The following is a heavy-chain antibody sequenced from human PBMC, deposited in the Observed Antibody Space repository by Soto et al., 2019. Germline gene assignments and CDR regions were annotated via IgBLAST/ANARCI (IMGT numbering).Heavy chain of an antibody. D-gene: IGHD3-22*01. Sequence: GGSLRLSCAASGFTFSSYGMHWVRQAPGKGLEWVAVIWYDGSNKYYADSVKGRFTISRDNSKNTLYLQMNSLRAEDTAVYYCARDPYDSSGYYQAGGNWFDPWGQGTLVTVSS. CDR3: ARDPYDSSGYYQAGGNWFDP. CDR2: IWYDGSNK. CDR1: GFTFSSYG. V-gene: IGHV3-33*01. J-gene: IGHJ5*02.